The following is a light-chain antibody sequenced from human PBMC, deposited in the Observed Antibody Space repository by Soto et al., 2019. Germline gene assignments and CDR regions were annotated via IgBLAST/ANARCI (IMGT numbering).Light chain of an antibody. V-gene: IGKV3-20*01. CDR3: QKYGSSPPT. CDR2: GAS. Sequence: EIVLTQSPGTLSLSPGERATLSCRASRSVSNNYVAWYQRKPGQAPRLLIYGASSRATDIPRRFSGSGSGKDFTLTITRLEQEDFEVYYCQKYGSSPPTFGQGTKVESK. J-gene: IGKJ1*01. CDR1: RSVSNNY.